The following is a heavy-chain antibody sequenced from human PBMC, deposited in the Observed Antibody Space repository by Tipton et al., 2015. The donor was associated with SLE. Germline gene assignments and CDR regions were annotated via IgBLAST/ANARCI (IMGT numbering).Heavy chain of an antibody. CDR2: VYYVGTT. D-gene: IGHD2-8*02. J-gene: IGHJ4*02. CDR1: GGSISNFY. Sequence: TLSLTCTVSGGSISNFYWNWIRQPPGRGLEWIGYVYYVGTTNYNPSLKSRVTISVDMSKNQFSLQLSSVTAADTAVYYCARGYCIGDVCYGRGFFDYWGRGIQVTVSA. CDR3: ARGYCIGDVCYGRGFFDY. V-gene: IGHV4-59*12.